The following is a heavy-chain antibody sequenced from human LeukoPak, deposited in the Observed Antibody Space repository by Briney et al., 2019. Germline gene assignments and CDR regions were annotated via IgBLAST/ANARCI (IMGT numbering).Heavy chain of an antibody. CDR1: GFTFSTYG. V-gene: IGHV3-30*02. CDR2: IWSDGSNK. J-gene: IGHJ5*02. CDR3: ARDRSQEFDP. D-gene: IGHD3-10*01. Sequence: GGSLRLSCAASGFTFSTYGMHWVRQAPGKGLEWVAFIWSDGSNKCYADSVKGRYTISRDNSKNTLYLQMNRLKDDDTAVYYCARDRSQEFDPWGQGTLVTVSS.